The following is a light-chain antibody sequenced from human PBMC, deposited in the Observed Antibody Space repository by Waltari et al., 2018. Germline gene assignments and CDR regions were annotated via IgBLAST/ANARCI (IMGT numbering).Light chain of an antibody. Sequence: QAVLTQPSSLSASPGASASLTCTLRSGVNVISYNIYWYQQKAGSPPQFLLRYKAVSDKQRGSGVPSRFSGSKEASANVGILLISGLRSEDEADYYCMIWHRGVWVSGGGTQLTVL. CDR1: SGVNVISYN. V-gene: IGLV5-45*03. CDR2: YKAVSDK. CDR3: MIWHRGVWV. J-gene: IGLJ3*02.